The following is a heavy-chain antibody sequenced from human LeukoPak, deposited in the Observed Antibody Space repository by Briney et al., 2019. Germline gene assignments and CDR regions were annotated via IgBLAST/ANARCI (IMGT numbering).Heavy chain of an antibody. CDR2: IYSGGST. J-gene: IGHJ4*02. D-gene: IGHD5-12*01. Sequence: GGSLRLSCAASGFTVSSNYMSWGRQAPGKGLEWVSVIYSGGSTYYADSVKGRFTISRDNSKNTLYLQMNSLRAEDTAVYYCARGGSDGYSGYDLGGHFDHWGQGTLVTVSS. CDR1: GFTVSSNY. CDR3: ARGGSDGYSGYDLGGHFDH. V-gene: IGHV3-66*01.